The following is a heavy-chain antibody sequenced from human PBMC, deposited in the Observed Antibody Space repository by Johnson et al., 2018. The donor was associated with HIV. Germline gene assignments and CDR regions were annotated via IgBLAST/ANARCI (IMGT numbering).Heavy chain of an antibody. V-gene: IGHV3-7*03. D-gene: IGHD6-13*01. CDR1: GFTFSSYG. J-gene: IGHJ3*02. CDR3: ARELGGSSLPFGAFDI. Sequence: EVQLVESGGGVVQPGGSLRLSCAASGFTFSSYGMHWVRQAPGKGLEWVANIKQDGSQKYYVDSVKGRFPISRDNAKNSVYLQMNSLRAEDTAVYYCARELGGSSLPFGAFDIWGQGTMVTVSS. CDR2: IKQDGSQK.